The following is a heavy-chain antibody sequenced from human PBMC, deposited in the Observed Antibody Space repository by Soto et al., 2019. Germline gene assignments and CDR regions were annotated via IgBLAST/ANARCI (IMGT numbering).Heavy chain of an antibody. CDR2: ISYDGSNK. J-gene: IGHJ6*02. CDR1: GFTFSSYA. V-gene: IGHV3-30-3*02. D-gene: IGHD3-22*01. Sequence: HLGGSLRLSCAASGFTFSSYAMHWVRQAPGKGLEWVAVISYDGSNKYYADSVKGRFTISRDNSKNTLYLQMNSLRAEDTAVYYCAKTKNEYYYDSSGYYSPLDVWGQGTTVTVSS. CDR3: AKTKNEYYYDSSGYYSPLDV.